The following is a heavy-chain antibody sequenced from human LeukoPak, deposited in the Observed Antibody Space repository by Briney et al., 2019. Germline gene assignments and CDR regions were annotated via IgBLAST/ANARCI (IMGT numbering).Heavy chain of an antibody. Sequence: GGSLRLSCAASGFTFSSYWMSWVRQAPGKGLEWVANIKQDGSEKYYVDSVKGRFTISRDNSKNTLYLQMNSLRAEDTAVYYCAKDRGSKAFDIWGQGTMVTVSS. CDR2: IKQDGSEK. V-gene: IGHV3-7*03. D-gene: IGHD3-10*01. CDR3: AKDRGSKAFDI. CDR1: GFTFSSYW. J-gene: IGHJ3*02.